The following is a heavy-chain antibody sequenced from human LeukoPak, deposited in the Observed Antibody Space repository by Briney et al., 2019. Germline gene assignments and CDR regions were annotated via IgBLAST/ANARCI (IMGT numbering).Heavy chain of an antibody. CDR3: AKAAGLTALPSVVVVAATFGPFDY. J-gene: IGHJ4*02. CDR2: IRYDGSNK. D-gene: IGHD2-15*01. CDR1: GFTFSSYG. V-gene: IGHV3-30*02. Sequence: PGGSLRLSCAASGFTFSSYGMHWVRQAPGKGLEWVAFIRYDGSNKYYADSVKGRFTISRDNSKNTLYLQMNSLRAEDTAVYYCAKAAGLTALPSVVVVAATFGPFDYWGQGTLVTVSS.